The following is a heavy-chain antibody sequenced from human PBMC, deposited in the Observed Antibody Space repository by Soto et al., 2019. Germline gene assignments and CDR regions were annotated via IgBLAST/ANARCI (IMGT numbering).Heavy chain of an antibody. Sequence: QVQLQESGPGLVKPSQTLSLTCTVSGGSINNNNYYWSWIRQPLGKGLEWIGYIYYSGSTYYNPSLKSRITISVDASKNHFSLKLSSVTAADTAVYYCARFIDRYYYYGLDVWGQGTTVTVSS. J-gene: IGHJ6*02. V-gene: IGHV4-30-4*01. CDR2: IYYSGST. CDR3: ARFIDRYYYYGLDV. CDR1: GGSINNNNYY.